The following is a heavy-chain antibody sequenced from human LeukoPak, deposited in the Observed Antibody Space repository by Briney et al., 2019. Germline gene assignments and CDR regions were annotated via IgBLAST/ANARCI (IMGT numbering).Heavy chain of an antibody. CDR3: ARVRPRTSTIFGVVMFRVGAFDI. CDR2: IYSGGST. J-gene: IGHJ3*02. Sequence: GGSLRLSCAASGFTVSSNYMSWVRQAPGKGLEWVSVIYSGGSTYYADSVKGRFTISRDNSKNTLYLQMNSLRAEDTAVYYCARVRPRTSTIFGVVMFRVGAFDIWGQGTMVTVSS. V-gene: IGHV3-53*01. D-gene: IGHD3-3*01. CDR1: GFTVSSNY.